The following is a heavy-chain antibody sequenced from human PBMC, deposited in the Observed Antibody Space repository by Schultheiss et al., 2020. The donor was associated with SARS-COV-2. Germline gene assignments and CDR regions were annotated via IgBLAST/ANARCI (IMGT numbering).Heavy chain of an antibody. CDR2: IIPIFGTA. CDR3: ARRSGIYAWYFDL. D-gene: IGHD5/OR15-5a*01. J-gene: IGHJ2*01. Sequence: SVKVSCKASGGTFSSYAISSVRQAPGQGLEWMGGIIPIFGTANYAQKFQGRVTITADESTSTAYMELRSLRSEDTAVYYCARRSGIYAWYFDLWGRGTLVTVSS. V-gene: IGHV1-69*13. CDR1: GGTFSSYA.